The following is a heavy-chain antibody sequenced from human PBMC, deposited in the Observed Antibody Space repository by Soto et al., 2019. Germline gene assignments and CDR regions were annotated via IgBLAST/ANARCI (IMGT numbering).Heavy chain of an antibody. Sequence: PSETLSLTCTVSGGPINSYYWSWIRQPPGKGLEWIGYIYYSGSTNYNPSLKSRVTISVDTSKNQISLKLSSVTAADTAVYYCARRYGGAFDIWGQGTMVTVS. J-gene: IGHJ3*02. CDR1: GGPINSYY. D-gene: IGHD3-10*01. V-gene: IGHV4-59*08. CDR2: IYYSGST. CDR3: ARRYGGAFDI.